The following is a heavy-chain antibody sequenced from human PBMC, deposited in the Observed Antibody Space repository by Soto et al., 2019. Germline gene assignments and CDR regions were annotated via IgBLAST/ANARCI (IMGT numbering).Heavy chain of an antibody. CDR1: GGSISSSSYY. CDR3: ATLWGQD. D-gene: IGHD3-10*01. J-gene: IGHJ4*02. V-gene: IGHV4-39*01. Sequence: QLQLQESGPGLVKPSETLSLTCTVSGGSISSSSYYWGWIRQPPGKGLEWIGSIYYSGSTYYNPPXXXRXXISVDTSKTQSSLKLSSVTAADTAVYYCATLWGQDWGPGTLVTVSS. CDR2: IYYSGST.